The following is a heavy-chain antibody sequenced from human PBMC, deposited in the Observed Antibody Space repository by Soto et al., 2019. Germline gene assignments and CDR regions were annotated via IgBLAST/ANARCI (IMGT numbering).Heavy chain of an antibody. CDR3: ANQIAVADYFDY. D-gene: IGHD6-19*01. CDR1: GYSISSSNW. J-gene: IGHJ4*02. CDR2: IYYSGST. V-gene: IGHV4-28*01. Sequence: PSETLSLTCAVSGYSISSSNWWGWIRQPPGKGLEWIGYIYYSGSTYYNPSLKSRVTMSVDTSKNQFSLKLSSVTAADTAVYYCANQIAVADYFDYWGQGTLVTVSS.